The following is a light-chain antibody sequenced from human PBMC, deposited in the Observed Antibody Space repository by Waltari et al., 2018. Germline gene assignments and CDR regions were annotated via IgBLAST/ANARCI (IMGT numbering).Light chain of an antibody. CDR1: SGSGSTTSY. CDR3: LVYMGSGIWV. J-gene: IGLJ3*02. CDR2: KIN. V-gene: IGLV8-61*01. Sequence: QTVVTQAPSLSVSPGGTVTLTCALSSGSGSTTSYLRWYQQTPGQAPRTLVYKINSRSSGVPDRFSGSILGNKAALTITGAQADDESDYYCLVYMGSGIWVFGGGTKLTVL.